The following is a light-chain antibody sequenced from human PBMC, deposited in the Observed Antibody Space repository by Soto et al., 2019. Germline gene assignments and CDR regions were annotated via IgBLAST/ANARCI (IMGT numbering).Light chain of an antibody. J-gene: IGLJ2*01. CDR1: SSDVGRYNY. V-gene: IGLV2-14*01. CDR3: TSYTSINTLVV. Sequence: QSVLTQPASVSGSLGQSVTISCTGTSSDVGRYNYVSWYQQYPGKAPKLIIYEVTTRPSGVSNRFSGSKSGNTASLTISGLQAEDEADYYCTSYTSINTLVVFGGGTKLTVL. CDR2: EVT.